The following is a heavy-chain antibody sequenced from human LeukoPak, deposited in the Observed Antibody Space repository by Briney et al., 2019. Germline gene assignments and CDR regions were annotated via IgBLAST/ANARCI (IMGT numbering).Heavy chain of an antibody. Sequence: GASVKLSCKASGYRSTSDMYAIHWMRQAPGHRLEWLGYINAGTGKTMYSQKFQGRVTITGDTYASTVSMELSSLTSEDTATYYCARDSDSSGWSWVYWGQGTLLIVSS. CDR2: INAGTGKT. CDR3: ARDSDSSGWSWVY. V-gene: IGHV1-3*01. CDR1: GYRSTSDMYA. J-gene: IGHJ4*02. D-gene: IGHD6-19*01.